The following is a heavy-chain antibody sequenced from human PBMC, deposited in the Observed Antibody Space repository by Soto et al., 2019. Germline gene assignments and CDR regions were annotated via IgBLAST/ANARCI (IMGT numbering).Heavy chain of an antibody. Sequence: GSLRLSCAASGFTFSSYAMHWARQAPGKGLEWVAVISYDGSNKYYADSVKGRFTISRDNSKNTLYLQMNSLRAEDTAVYYCARDMGSVAVGGYYYYYGMDVWGQGTTVTV. CDR1: GFTFSSYA. CDR3: ARDMGSVAVGGYYYYYGMDV. D-gene: IGHD6-19*01. V-gene: IGHV3-30-3*01. J-gene: IGHJ6*02. CDR2: ISYDGSNK.